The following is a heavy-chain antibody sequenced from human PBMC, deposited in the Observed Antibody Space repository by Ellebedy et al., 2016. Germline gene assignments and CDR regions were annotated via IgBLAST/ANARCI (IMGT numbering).Heavy chain of an antibody. CDR2: MRGDGAKT. CDR1: GLTVSSFF. J-gene: IGHJ4*02. V-gene: IGHV3-23*01. Sequence: GESLKISXAPSGLTVSSFFMGWVRQAPGKGLEWVSTMRGDGAKTHLADSVKGRFTMSRDIPKSTLYLQMNNLRAEDTAVYYCAKDRDDAGDFVFDSWGQGTLVTVSS. D-gene: IGHD4-17*01. CDR3: AKDRDDAGDFVFDS.